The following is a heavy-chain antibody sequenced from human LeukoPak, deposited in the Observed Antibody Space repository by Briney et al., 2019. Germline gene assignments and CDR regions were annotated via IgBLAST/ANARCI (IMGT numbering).Heavy chain of an antibody. CDR1: GGSISGYD. V-gene: IGHV4-59*08. J-gene: IGHJ3*02. D-gene: IGHD6-6*01. CDR2: IYYSGST. Sequence: PSETLSLTCTVPGGSISGYDWSWIRQPPGKGLEWIGYIYYSGSTNYNPSLKSRLTISIDTSENQFSLKLSSVTAADTAVYYCAREYSSSSGRRAFDIWGQGTMVTVSS. CDR3: AREYSSSSGRRAFDI.